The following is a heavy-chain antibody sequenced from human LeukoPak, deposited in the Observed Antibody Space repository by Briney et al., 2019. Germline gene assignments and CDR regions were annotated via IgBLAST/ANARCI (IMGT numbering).Heavy chain of an antibody. V-gene: IGHV1-2*02. CDR3: AGSSGSSFVLGTFYI. D-gene: IGHD1-26*01. CDR2: INPNSGGT. J-gene: IGHJ3*02. CDR1: GYTFTVYY. Sequence: GASVKVSFKSSGYTFTVYYMHWVRQAPGQGLEWMGWINPNSGGTNYAQKFQGRVTMTRDTSISTAYMELSRLRSDDTAVYYCAGSSGSSFVLGTFYICGEGKMVTVSS.